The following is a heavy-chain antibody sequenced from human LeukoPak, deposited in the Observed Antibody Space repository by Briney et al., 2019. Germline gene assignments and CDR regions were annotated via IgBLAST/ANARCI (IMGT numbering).Heavy chain of an antibody. V-gene: IGHV4-31*03. J-gene: IGHJ6*02. Sequence: SQTLSLTCTVSGGSISSGGYYWSWIRQPPGKGLEWIGYIYYSGSTYYNPSLKSRVAISVDTSKNQFSLKLSSVTAANTAVYYCARGGSTDPYYYGMDVWGQGTTVTVSS. CDR1: GGSISSGGYY. CDR3: ARGGSTDPYYYGMDV. CDR2: IYYSGST. D-gene: IGHD2-2*01.